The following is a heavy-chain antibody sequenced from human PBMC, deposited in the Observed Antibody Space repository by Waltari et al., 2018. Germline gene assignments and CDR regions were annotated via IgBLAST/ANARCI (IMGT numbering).Heavy chain of an antibody. V-gene: IGHV4-34*01. D-gene: IGHD3-10*01. CDR1: GETFSGYY. CDR3: SRGTDAYKSGNY. J-gene: IGHJ4*02. Sequence: QVQLPQWGAGLLKPSETLSLTCAVYGETFSGYYWIWTRHSPGKGLEWIGEIHPSGNIHYNPSLKSRLSISGDASKIQFSLKLNSMTAADTAVYYCSRGTDAYKSGNYWGQGTLVSVSS. CDR2: IHPSGNI.